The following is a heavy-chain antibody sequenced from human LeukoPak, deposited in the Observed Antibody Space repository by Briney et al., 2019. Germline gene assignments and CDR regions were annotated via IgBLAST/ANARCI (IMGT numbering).Heavy chain of an antibody. D-gene: IGHD6-13*01. V-gene: IGHV3-30*18. CDR1: GFTFGSYG. CDR3: AKELSAGTGGGWEDYFDY. Sequence: GGSLRLSCAASGFTFGSYGMHWVRQAPGKGLEWVAVISYDGSNKFYADSVKGRFTISRDNSKSTLYLQMNSLRAEDTAVYYCAKELSAGTGGGWEDYFDYWGQGTLVTVSA. J-gene: IGHJ4*02. CDR2: ISYDGSNK.